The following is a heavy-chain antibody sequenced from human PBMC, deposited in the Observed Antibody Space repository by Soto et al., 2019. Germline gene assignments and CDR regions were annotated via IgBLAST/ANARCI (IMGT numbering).Heavy chain of an antibody. V-gene: IGHV4-39*01. CDR3: ARQSGSYSRYWYFDL. Sequence: QLQLQESGPGLVKPSETLSLTCTVSGGSISSSSYYWGWIRQPPGKGLEWIGTISYRGSTYYNPSLKRRVTISVDTSTNQFSLKLSSVAAADTAVYYCARQSGSYSRYWYFDLWGRGTLVTVSS. J-gene: IGHJ2*01. CDR2: ISYRGST. CDR1: GGSISSSSYY. D-gene: IGHD1-26*01.